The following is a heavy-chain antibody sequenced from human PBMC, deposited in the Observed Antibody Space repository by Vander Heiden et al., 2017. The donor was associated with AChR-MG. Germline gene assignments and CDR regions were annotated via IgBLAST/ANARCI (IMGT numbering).Heavy chain of an antibody. D-gene: IGHD3-3*01. J-gene: IGHJ6*03. Sequence: QVQLQQWGAGLLKPSETLSLTCAVYGGSFSGYYWGWIRQPPGKGLEWIGEINHSGSTNYNPSLKSRVTISVDTSKNQFSLKLSSVTAADTAVYYCARGRITIFGVVRGYYYYMDVWGKGTTVTVSS. V-gene: IGHV4-34*01. CDR3: ARGRITIFGVVRGYYYYMDV. CDR2: INHSGST. CDR1: GGSFSGYY.